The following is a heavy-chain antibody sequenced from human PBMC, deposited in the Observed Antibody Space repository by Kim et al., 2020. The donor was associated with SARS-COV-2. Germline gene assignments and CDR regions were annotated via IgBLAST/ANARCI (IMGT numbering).Heavy chain of an antibody. CDR2: TYYRSRWFN. Sequence: SQTLSLTCGISGDSVSTNSVAWNWIRQSPSRGLEWLGRTYYRSRWFNDYAVSVKGRIIINPDASKNQFSLHLNSVTPEDTAIYYCAREYSSSFDYWGQGTLFTVSS. CDR3: AREYSSSFDY. CDR1: GDSVSTNSVA. D-gene: IGHD6-6*01. V-gene: IGHV6-1*01. J-gene: IGHJ4*02.